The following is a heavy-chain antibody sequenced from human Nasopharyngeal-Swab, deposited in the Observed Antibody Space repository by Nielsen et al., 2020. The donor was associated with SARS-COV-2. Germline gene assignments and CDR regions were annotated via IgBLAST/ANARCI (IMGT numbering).Heavy chain of an antibody. CDR2: ISTTTATI. CDR3: ARDQGGGAADY. V-gene: IGHV3-48*03. Sequence: GESLKISCAASGLGFSNYEMNWVRQAPGKGLEWISYISTTTATIYYADSVKGRFTISRDNAKNSLYLQMNSLRAEDTAVYYCARDQGGGAADYWGQGTLVTVSS. J-gene: IGHJ4*02. D-gene: IGHD3-10*01. CDR1: GLGFSNYE.